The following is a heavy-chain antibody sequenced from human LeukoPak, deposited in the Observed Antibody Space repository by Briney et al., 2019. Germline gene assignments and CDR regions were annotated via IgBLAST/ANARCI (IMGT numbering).Heavy chain of an antibody. J-gene: IGHJ3*02. V-gene: IGHV1-18*01. D-gene: IGHD3-22*01. CDR1: GYTFTSYG. CDR3: ARGASLTYYYDSSGYGGDI. Sequence: GASVKVSCKASGYTFTSYGISWVRQAPGQGLEWMGWISAYNGNTNYAQKLQGRVTMTTDTSTSTAYMELSRLRSDDTAVYYCARGASLTYYYDSSGYGGDIWGQGTMVTVSS. CDR2: ISAYNGNT.